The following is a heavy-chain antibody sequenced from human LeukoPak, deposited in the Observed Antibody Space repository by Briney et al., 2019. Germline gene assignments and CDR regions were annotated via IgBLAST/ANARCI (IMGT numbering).Heavy chain of an antibody. Sequence: SETLSLTCTVSGGSISSGACYYNWIRQPAGKGLEWIGRIYTSGSTNYNPSLKSRLTISVDTSKNQFSLKLSSVTAADTAVYYCARVVYDFWSGYYNWGPGTLVTVSS. CDR2: IYTSGST. CDR3: ARVVYDFWSGYYN. D-gene: IGHD3-3*01. V-gene: IGHV4-61*02. CDR1: GGSISSGACY. J-gene: IGHJ4*02.